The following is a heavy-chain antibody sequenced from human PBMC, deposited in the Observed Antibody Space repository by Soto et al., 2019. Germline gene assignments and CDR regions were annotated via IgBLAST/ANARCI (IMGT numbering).Heavy chain of an antibody. J-gene: IGHJ4*02. CDR1: GFTVSSNY. CDR3: ARTPDCTNGVCSAGFDY. CDR2: IYSGGST. D-gene: IGHD2-8*01. Sequence: GGSLRLSCAVSGFTVSSNYMSWVRQAPGKGLEWVSVIYSGGSTYYADSVKGRFTISRDNSKNTLYLQMNSLRAEDTAVYYCARTPDCTNGVCSAGFDYWGQGTLVTVSS. V-gene: IGHV3-53*01.